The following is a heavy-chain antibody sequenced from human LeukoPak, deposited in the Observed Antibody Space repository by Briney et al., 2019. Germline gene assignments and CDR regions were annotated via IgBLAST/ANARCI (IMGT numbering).Heavy chain of an antibody. D-gene: IGHD3-3*01. CDR3: AREKRGGYYPGY. J-gene: IGHJ4*02. V-gene: IGHV3-30-3*01. Sequence: PGRSLRLSCAASGLTFSSYAMHWVRQAPGKGLEWAASITYDGSTENYADSVKGRFTISRDNSKNTLYLEMNSLGPEDTAIYYCAREKRGGYYPGYWGQGTLVTVSS. CDR1: GLTFSSYA. CDR2: ITYDGSTE.